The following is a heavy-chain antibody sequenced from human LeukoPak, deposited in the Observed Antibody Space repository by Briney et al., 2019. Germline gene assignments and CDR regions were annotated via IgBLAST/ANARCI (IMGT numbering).Heavy chain of an antibody. J-gene: IGHJ4*02. Sequence: GESLKISCKGSGYSYTNYWIGWVCQMPGKGLEWMGIIYLGDSDAKYSPSFQGQVTISADKSISTAYLQWSSLKASDTAMYYCARQSAEMATNHFDYWGQGTLVTVSS. CDR1: GYSYTNYW. CDR3: ARQSAEMATNHFDY. D-gene: IGHD5-24*01. CDR2: IYLGDSDA. V-gene: IGHV5-51*01.